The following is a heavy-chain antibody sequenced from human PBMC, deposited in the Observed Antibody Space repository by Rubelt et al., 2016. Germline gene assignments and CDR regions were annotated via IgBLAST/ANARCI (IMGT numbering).Heavy chain of an antibody. D-gene: IGHD3-10*01. CDR3: ARGLI. V-gene: IGHV1-8*01. J-gene: IGHJ4*02. CDR2: MNPNSGTT. CDR1: GYTFSTSD. Sequence: QVQLVQSGPEVKKPGASVKVSCKASGYTFSTSDINWVRQGTGQGLEWMGWMNPNSGTTGYAQKFQGRVTLTRKSSISTAYLYLSSLRSEDTAVYYCARGLIWGQGTLVAVSS.